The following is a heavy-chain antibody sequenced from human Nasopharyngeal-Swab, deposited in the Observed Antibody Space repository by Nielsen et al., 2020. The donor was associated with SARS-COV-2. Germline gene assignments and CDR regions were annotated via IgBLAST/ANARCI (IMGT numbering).Heavy chain of an antibody. CDR1: GYSISSGYY. D-gene: IGHD6-19*01. CDR3: ARGGYSSGWVVY. CDR2: IYHSGST. J-gene: IGHJ4*02. V-gene: IGHV4-38-2*02. Sequence: SETLSLTCTVSGYSISSGYYWGWIRQPPGKGLEWIGSIYHSGSTYYNPSLKSRVTISVDTSKNQISLKLSSVTAADTAVYYCARGGYSSGWVVYWGQGTLVTVSS.